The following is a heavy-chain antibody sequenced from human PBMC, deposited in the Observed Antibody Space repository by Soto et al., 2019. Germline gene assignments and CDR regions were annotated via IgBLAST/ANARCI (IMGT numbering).Heavy chain of an antibody. J-gene: IGHJ4*02. Sequence: GASVKVSCKTSGYVFTGYYLHWVRQAPGQGLEWMGWINCRSGGTTYTQKFQGRVTLTMDTSTSTAHMELSSLISDDTALYYCMRGASARDSSGYPYYFDPWGQGTLVTVSS. V-gene: IGHV1-2*02. CDR2: INCRSGGT. D-gene: IGHD3-22*01. CDR1: GYVFTGYY. CDR3: MRGASARDSSGYPYYFDP.